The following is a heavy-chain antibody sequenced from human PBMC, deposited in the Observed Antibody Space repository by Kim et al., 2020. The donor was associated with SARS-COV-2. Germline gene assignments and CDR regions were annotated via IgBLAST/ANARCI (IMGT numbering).Heavy chain of an antibody. CDR1: GFTVSNNY. V-gene: IGHV3-66*01. CDR3: AREQSGSYLGGGKYYYFGMDV. CDR2: IYSGGST. Sequence: GGSLRLSCAASGFTVSNNYMSWVRQAPGKGLEWVSVIYSGGSTYYADAVKGRFTISRDSSKNTLYLQMNSLRAEDTAVYYCAREQSGSYLGGGKYYYFGMDVWGQGTTVTVSS. D-gene: IGHD1-26*01. J-gene: IGHJ6*02.